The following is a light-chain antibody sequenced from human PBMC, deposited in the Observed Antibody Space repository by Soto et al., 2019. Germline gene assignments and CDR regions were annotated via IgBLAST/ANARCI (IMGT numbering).Light chain of an antibody. J-gene: IGLJ2*01. CDR3: PSPAGRNNWGV. CDR2: EVS. Sequence: QSVLTQPPSASGSPGQSVTISCTGTSSDVGGYNYVSWYQQHPGKAPKLMIYEVSKRPSGVPDRFSGSKSGNTAPLTVSGLQVEDEADYYCPSPAGRNNWGVFGGGTKLTVL. CDR1: SSDVGGYNY. V-gene: IGLV2-8*01.